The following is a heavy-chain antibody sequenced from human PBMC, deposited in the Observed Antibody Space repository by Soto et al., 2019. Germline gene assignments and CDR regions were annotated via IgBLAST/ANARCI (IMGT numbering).Heavy chain of an antibody. Sequence: PSETLSLTCTVSGASVSSGTYYWSWIRQTPGKGLEWIGYISYSGSANYNPSLKSRVTISVDMSQNQFSLNLTSVTAADTAVYYSARERPYYGFDYWGQGTLVTVSS. D-gene: IGHD3-22*01. J-gene: IGHJ4*02. CDR1: GASVSSGTYY. V-gene: IGHV4-61*01. CDR3: ARERPYYGFDY. CDR2: ISYSGSA.